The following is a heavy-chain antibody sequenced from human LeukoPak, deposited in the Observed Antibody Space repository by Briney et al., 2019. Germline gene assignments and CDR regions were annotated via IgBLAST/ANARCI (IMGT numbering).Heavy chain of an antibody. D-gene: IGHD1-26*01. CDR2: INPTGGST. CDR3: ARDNSVGDNAWWFDP. J-gene: IGHJ5*02. CDR1: GYTFTGYY. Sequence: AASAKVSCKASGYTFTGYYMHWVRQATGQGLEWMGLINPTGGSTGYAQKFQGRVTMTRDMSTSTDYMELSSLRSEDTAIYYCARDNSVGDNAWWFDPWGQGTLVTVSS. V-gene: IGHV1-46*01.